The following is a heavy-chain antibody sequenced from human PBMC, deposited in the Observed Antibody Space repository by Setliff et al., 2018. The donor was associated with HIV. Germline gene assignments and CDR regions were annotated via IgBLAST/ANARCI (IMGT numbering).Heavy chain of an antibody. CDR2: MHQSGSA. Sequence: SETLSLTCSVSGYPISSGFYWGWVRQSPGEGLQWIGSMHQSGSAYYSPSLKSRVTISVDRSKNQLSLKLTSVTAADTAVYYCGVALGSSWYSHWFDPWGQGTLVTVSS. D-gene: IGHD6-13*01. V-gene: IGHV4-38-2*01. CDR3: GVALGSSWYSHWFDP. CDR1: GYPISSGFY. J-gene: IGHJ5*02.